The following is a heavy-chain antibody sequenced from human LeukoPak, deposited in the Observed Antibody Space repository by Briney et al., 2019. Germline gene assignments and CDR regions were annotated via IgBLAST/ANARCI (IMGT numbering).Heavy chain of an antibody. J-gene: IGHJ4*02. Sequence: SETLSLTCTVSGDSISGHYWSWFRQPPGKELEWIGYIYYSGTTDYNPSLKSRVTISLDTSRTQFSLKLDSVTAADPAVYYCARKRHDSSGYHFDYWGQGIQVTVSS. CDR2: IYYSGTT. CDR3: ARKRHDSSGYHFDY. CDR1: GDSISGHY. D-gene: IGHD3-22*01. V-gene: IGHV4-59*11.